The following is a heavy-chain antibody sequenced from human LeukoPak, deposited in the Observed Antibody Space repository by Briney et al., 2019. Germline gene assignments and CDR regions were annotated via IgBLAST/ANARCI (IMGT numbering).Heavy chain of an antibody. CDR1: GGSISSYY. CDR3: ARVHYDSSGYRKFDY. CDR2: IYYSGST. Sequence: SETLSLTCTVSGGSISSYYWSWIRQPPGKGLEWIGYIYYSGSTNYNPSLKSRVTISVDTSKNQFSLKLSSVTAADTAEYYCARVHYDSSGYRKFDYWGQGTLVTVSS. J-gene: IGHJ4*02. V-gene: IGHV4-59*01. D-gene: IGHD3-22*01.